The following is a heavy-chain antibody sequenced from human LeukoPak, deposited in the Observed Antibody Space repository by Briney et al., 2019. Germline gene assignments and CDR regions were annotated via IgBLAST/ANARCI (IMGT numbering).Heavy chain of an antibody. Sequence: PSETLSLTCAVYGGSFSGYYWSWIRQPPGKGLEWIGEINHSGSTNYNPSLKSRVTISVDTSKNQFSLKLSSVTAADTAVYYCARGSIRLPFDPWGQGTLVTVSS. V-gene: IGHV4-34*01. D-gene: IGHD3-3*01. CDR1: GGSFSGYY. CDR3: ARGSIRLPFDP. J-gene: IGHJ5*02. CDR2: INHSGST.